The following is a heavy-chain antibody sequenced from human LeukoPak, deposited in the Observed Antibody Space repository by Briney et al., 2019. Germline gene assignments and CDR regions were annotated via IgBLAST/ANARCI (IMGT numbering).Heavy chain of an antibody. Sequence: GGSLRLSCAASGFTVSSNYMSWVRQAPGKGLEWVSVIYSGGSTYYADSVKGRFTISRDNSKNTLYLQMNSLRAEDTAVYYCARGRFSYDNTGYSSFYYWGQGTLVTVSS. D-gene: IGHD2-2*03. CDR2: IYSGGST. CDR3: ARGRFSYDNTGYSSFYY. J-gene: IGHJ4*02. V-gene: IGHV3-66*01. CDR1: GFTVSSNY.